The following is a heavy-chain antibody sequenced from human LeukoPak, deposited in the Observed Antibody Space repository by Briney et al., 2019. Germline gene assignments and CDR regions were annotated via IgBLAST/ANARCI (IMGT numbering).Heavy chain of an antibody. CDR3: ARKMEWLTDDY. D-gene: IGHD3-3*01. Sequence: ASVKVSCKASGYTFTSYGISWVRQAPGQGLEWMGWISAYNGNTNYAQKLQGRVTMTTDTSTSTVYMELRSLRSDDTAVYYCARKMEWLTDDYWGQGTLVTVSS. CDR2: ISAYNGNT. CDR1: GYTFTSYG. V-gene: IGHV1-18*01. J-gene: IGHJ4*02.